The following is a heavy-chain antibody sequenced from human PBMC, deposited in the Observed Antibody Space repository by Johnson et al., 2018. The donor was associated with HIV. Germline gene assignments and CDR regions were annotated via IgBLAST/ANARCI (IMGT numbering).Heavy chain of an antibody. Sequence: VQLVESGGGLIQPWGSLRLSCAASGFTVSSNYMSWVRQAPGKGLEWVSVIYSGGSTYYADSVKGRFTVPRDNSKNTVSLQMNSPRVEDTAVYYCARVRDGRENAFNIWGQGTMVTVS. CDR2: IYSGGST. D-gene: IGHD1-26*01. CDR3: ARVRDGRENAFNI. J-gene: IGHJ3*02. CDR1: GFTVSSNY. V-gene: IGHV3-66*03.